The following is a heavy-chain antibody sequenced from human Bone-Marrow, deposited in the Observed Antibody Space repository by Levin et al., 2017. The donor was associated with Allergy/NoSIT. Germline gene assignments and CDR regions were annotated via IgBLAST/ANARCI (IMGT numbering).Heavy chain of an antibody. D-gene: IGHD3-3*01. J-gene: IGHJ4*02. CDR2: ISSDDSED. CDR1: GFTFSNSP. Sequence: GESLKISCAAFGFTFSNSPMHWVRQAPGKGLEWVAVISSDDSEDFYTDSVRGRFIISRDNFENTSYLQMNSLRAEDTAVYYCAKDGSGYDFWRGYTRIDAWGQGTLVTVSS. CDR3: AKDGSGYDFWRGYTRIDA. V-gene: IGHV3-30-3*01.